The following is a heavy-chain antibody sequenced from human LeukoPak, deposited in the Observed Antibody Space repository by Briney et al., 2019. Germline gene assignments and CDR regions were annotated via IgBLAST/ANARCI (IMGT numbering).Heavy chain of an antibody. D-gene: IGHD6-13*01. CDR3: ASEYVADSSPLLDH. J-gene: IGHJ4*02. Sequence: ASVKVSCKASGYSFIGYSMHLVRQAPAQGLEWMGWINHNTGRTNYAQKLQGSDTRTRVTSISTAYMELSSLRSDDTVVYHGASEYVADSSPLLDHWGQGSLVTVSS. CDR1: GYSFIGYS. CDR2: INHNTGRT. V-gene: IGHV1-2*01.